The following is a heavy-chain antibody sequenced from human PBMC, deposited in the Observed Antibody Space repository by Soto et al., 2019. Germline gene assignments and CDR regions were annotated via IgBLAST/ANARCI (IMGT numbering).Heavy chain of an antibody. Sequence: QVQLQQWGAGLLKPSETLSLTCAVYGGSFSGYYWSWIRQLPGKGLEWIGEINHSGSTNYNPSLKSRATISVDTSKNQFALKLGSVTAADTAVYYCARGRTVTTSDWFDPWGQGTLVTVSS. CDR3: ARGRTVTTSDWFDP. CDR1: GGSFSGYY. V-gene: IGHV4-34*01. D-gene: IGHD4-4*01. CDR2: INHSGST. J-gene: IGHJ5*02.